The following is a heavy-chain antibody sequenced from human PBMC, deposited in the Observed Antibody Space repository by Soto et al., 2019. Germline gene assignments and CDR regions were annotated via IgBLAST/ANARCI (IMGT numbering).Heavy chain of an antibody. J-gene: IGHJ4*02. CDR2: ISGSGGST. D-gene: IGHD3-22*01. Sequence: GGSLRLSCAASGFPFSSYAMSWVRQAPGKGLEWVSAISGSGGSTYYADSVKGRFTISRDNSKNTLYLQMNSLRAEDTAVYYCAKSPSGYQFYYFDYWGQGTLVTVSS. CDR3: AKSPSGYQFYYFDY. V-gene: IGHV3-23*01. CDR1: GFPFSSYA.